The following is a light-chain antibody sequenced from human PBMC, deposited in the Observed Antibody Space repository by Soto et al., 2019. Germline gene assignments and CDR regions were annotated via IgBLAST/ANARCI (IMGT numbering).Light chain of an antibody. CDR1: SSNIGAGYD. CDR3: QSYDSSLSGYLA. CDR2: SNN. J-gene: IGLJ2*01. Sequence: SVLTQPPSVSGSPGQRVTISCTGSSSNIGAGYDVHWYQQLPGTAPKLLIFSNNNRPSGVPDRFSGSKSGTSAPLAITGLQAEDEADYYCQSYDSSLSGYLAFGRGTKLTVL. V-gene: IGLV1-40*01.